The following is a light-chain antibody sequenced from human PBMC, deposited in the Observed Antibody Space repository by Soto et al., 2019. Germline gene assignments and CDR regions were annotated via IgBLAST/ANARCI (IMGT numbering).Light chain of an antibody. Sequence: EIVLTQSPGTLSLSPGEGGTLSCRASQSVCSRCLAWYQQKPGQAPRLLIFGASSRATGIPDTFSGGGSGTDFTLTISSLEPEDSAVYYCQHYGSTPWTFGQGTKVEI. J-gene: IGKJ1*01. CDR2: GAS. CDR3: QHYGSTPWT. CDR1: QSVCSRC. V-gene: IGKV3-20*01.